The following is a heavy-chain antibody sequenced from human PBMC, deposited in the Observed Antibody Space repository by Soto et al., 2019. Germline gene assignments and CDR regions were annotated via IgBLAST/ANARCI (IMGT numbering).Heavy chain of an antibody. CDR2: LWYDGSNK. D-gene: IGHD5-12*01. CDR1: GFTISSYG. CDR3: AKDQHDYIPDPDDAFDI. Sequence: GGSLRLSCAASGFTISSYGMHWVLQAPGKGLEWVAVLWYDGSNKYYADSVKGRFTISRDNSKNTLYLQMNSLRAEDTAVYYCAKDQHDYIPDPDDAFDIWGQGTMVTVSS. V-gene: IGHV3-30*02. J-gene: IGHJ3*02.